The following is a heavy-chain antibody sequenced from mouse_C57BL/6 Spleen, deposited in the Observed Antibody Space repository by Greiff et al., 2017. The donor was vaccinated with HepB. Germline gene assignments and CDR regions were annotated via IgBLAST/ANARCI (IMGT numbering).Heavy chain of an antibody. CDR1: GYTFTDYY. V-gene: IGHV1-26*01. CDR2: INPNNGGT. CDR3: AKGTAQATPTWFAY. Sequence: EVQLQQSGPELVKPGASVKISCKASGYTFTDYYMNWVKQSHGKSLEWIGDINPNNGGTSYNQKFKGKATLTVDKSSSTAYMELRSLTSEDSAVYYCAKGTAQATPTWFAYWGQGTLVTVSA. D-gene: IGHD3-2*02. J-gene: IGHJ3*01.